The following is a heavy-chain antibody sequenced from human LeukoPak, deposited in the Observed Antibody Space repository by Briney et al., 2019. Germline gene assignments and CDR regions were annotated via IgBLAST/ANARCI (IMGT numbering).Heavy chain of an antibody. CDR3: AREVRSRWLQGFDY. J-gene: IGHJ4*02. V-gene: IGHV4-61*08. Sequence: SETLSLTCSVSGDSISSSGYYWSRIRQPPGKGLECIGYIYYSGSTNYNPSLKSRVTISVDTSKNQFSLKLSSVTAADTAVYYCAREVRSRWLQGFDYWGQGTLVTVSS. CDR2: IYYSGST. CDR1: GDSISSSGYY. D-gene: IGHD5-24*01.